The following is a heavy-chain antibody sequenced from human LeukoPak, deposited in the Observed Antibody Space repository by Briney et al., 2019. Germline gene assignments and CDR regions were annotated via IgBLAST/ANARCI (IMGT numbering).Heavy chain of an antibody. CDR3: ARVPAGTTRDFDY. Sequence: GGSLRLSCAASGFTFSNYAMSWVRQAPGKGLEWVSSISSSSSYIYYADSVKGRFTISRDNAKNSLYLQMNSLRAEDTAVYYCARVPAGTTRDFDYWGQGTLVTVSS. D-gene: IGHD1-7*01. J-gene: IGHJ4*02. CDR1: GFTFSNYA. CDR2: ISSSSSYI. V-gene: IGHV3-21*01.